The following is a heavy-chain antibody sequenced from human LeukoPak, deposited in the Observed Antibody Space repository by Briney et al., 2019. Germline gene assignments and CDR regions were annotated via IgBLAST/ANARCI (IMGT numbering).Heavy chain of an antibody. V-gene: IGHV1-8*01. D-gene: IGHD6-19*01. CDR2: MNPNSGNT. CDR1: GYIFTSYD. Sequence: GASVKVSCKASGYIFTSYDINWVREATGQGLEWMGWMNPNSGNTGYAQKFQGRVTMTRNTSISTAYMELSSLRSEDTAVYYCASWRDSSGWYYFDYWGQGTLVTVSS. J-gene: IGHJ4*02. CDR3: ASWRDSSGWYYFDY.